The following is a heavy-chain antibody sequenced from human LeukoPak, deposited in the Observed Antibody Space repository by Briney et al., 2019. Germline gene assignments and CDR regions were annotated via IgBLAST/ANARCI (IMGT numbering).Heavy chain of an antibody. Sequence: ASVKVSCKASGYTFTSYYMHWVRHAPGQGLEWMGIINTSGGSTSYAQKFQGRGTMTMDTSTSTVYMELISLRSEDTAVYYCAKDVSVYARTAFDYWGQGTLVTVSS. D-gene: IGHD3-3*01. V-gene: IGHV1-46*01. CDR2: INTSGGST. J-gene: IGHJ4*02. CDR1: GYTFTSYY. CDR3: AKDVSVYARTAFDY.